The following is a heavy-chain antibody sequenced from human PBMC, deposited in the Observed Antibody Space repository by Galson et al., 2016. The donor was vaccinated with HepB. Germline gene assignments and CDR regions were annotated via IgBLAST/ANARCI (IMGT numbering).Heavy chain of an antibody. CDR1: GFRFGDFF. CDR2: ISSSSRNYT. CDR3: AREDWGLSDS. Sequence: SLRLSCAASGFRFGDFFMSWIRQAPGKGPEWLSYISSSSRNYTNYVDSVKGRFTISRDNAKNSLYLQMNSLRVDDTAVYYCAREDWGLSDSWGQGTLVTVSS. V-gene: IGHV3-11*06. J-gene: IGHJ4*02. D-gene: IGHD3/OR15-3a*01.